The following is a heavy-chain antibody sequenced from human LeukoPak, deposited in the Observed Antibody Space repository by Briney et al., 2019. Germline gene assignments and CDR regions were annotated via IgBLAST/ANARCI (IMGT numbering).Heavy chain of an antibody. CDR3: ARGRLSVYYYGRVYYFDY. Sequence: TSETLSLTCAVYGGSFSGYYWSWIRQPPGKGLEWIGEINHSGSTNYNPSLKSRVTISVDTSKNQFSLKLSSVTAADTAVYYCARGRLSVYYYGRVYYFDYWGQGTLVTVSS. CDR2: INHSGST. D-gene: IGHD3-22*01. J-gene: IGHJ4*02. V-gene: IGHV4-34*01. CDR1: GGSFSGYY.